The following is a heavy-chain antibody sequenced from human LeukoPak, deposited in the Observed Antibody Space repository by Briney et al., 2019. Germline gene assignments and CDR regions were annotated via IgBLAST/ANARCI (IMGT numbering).Heavy chain of an antibody. V-gene: IGHV4-4*09. CDR3: ARRDSGGLIDY. Sequence: SETLSLTCTVSGGSISSYYWSWIRQPPGKRLEWIGYISSSGITNYNPSLKSRVTISPDTSKNQFSLKLSAVTAADTAVYYCARRDSGGLIDYWGQGALVTVS. CDR1: GGSISSYY. CDR2: ISSSGIT. J-gene: IGHJ4*02. D-gene: IGHD3-22*01.